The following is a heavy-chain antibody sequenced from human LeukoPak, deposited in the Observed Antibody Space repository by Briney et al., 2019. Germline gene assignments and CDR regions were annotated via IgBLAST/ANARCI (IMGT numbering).Heavy chain of an antibody. Sequence: GGSLRLSCAASGFTFSSYGMHWVRQAPGKGLEWVAVIWYDGSNKCYADSVKGRFTISRDNSKNTLYLQMNSLRAGDTAMYYCAKAIIAGAPGRFDYWGQGTLVTVSS. CDR3: AKAIIAGAPGRFDY. CDR1: GFTFSSYG. V-gene: IGHV3-33*06. D-gene: IGHD6-13*01. J-gene: IGHJ4*02. CDR2: IWYDGSNK.